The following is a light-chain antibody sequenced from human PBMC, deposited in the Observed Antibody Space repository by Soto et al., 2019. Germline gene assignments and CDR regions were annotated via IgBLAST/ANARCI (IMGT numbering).Light chain of an antibody. Sequence: EIVMTQSPATLSVSPGERATLSCRASQSVSSNLAWYQQKPGQAPRLLIYGASTRATGIPARFSGSGSGTEFTLTISSLQSEDFAXYYXXQYNNWPLWTFGQGTKVEIK. CDR1: QSVSSN. V-gene: IGKV3-15*01. J-gene: IGKJ1*01. CDR2: GAS. CDR3: XQYNNWPLWT.